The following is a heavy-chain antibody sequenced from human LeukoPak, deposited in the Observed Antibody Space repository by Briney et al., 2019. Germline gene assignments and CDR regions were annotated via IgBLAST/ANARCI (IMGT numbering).Heavy chain of an antibody. V-gene: IGHV3-23*01. J-gene: IGHJ4*02. CDR1: GFTFSSSA. Sequence: GGSLRLSCAASGFTFSSSAMSWVRQAPGKGLEWVSSIGGSSGSTYYADSVKGRFTISRDNSKNTLYLQMNSLRAEDTAVYYCAKALPAYGDYSEPFDYWGQGTLVTVSS. CDR2: IGGSSGST. CDR3: AKALPAYGDYSEPFDY. D-gene: IGHD4-17*01.